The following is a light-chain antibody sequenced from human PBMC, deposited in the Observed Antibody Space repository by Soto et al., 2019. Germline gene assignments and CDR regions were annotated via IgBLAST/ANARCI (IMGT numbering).Light chain of an antibody. Sequence: EIVMTQSPATLSLSPGERATLSCKTSQSDGSNFVAWYQHKPGQAPRLLIYASVQRATGIPDRFSGSAPGTDFTLTINRLEPEDFAVYYCQLYGTSPPFGQGTRLEIK. V-gene: IGKV3-20*01. CDR3: QLYGTSPP. CDR2: ASV. J-gene: IGKJ5*01. CDR1: QSDGSNF.